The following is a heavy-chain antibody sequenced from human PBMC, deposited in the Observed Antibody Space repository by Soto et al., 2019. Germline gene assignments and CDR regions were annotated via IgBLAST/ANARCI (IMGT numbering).Heavy chain of an antibody. CDR3: ARVTRGYCSSTSCHIDY. V-gene: IGHV3-21*01. J-gene: IGHJ4*02. D-gene: IGHD2-2*02. Sequence: GGSLRLSCAASGFTFSSYSMNWVRQAPGKGLEWVSSISSSSSYIYYADSVKGRFTISRNNAKNSLYLQMNSLRAEDTAVYYCARVTRGYCSSTSCHIDYWGQGTLVTVSS. CDR1: GFTFSSYS. CDR2: ISSSSSYI.